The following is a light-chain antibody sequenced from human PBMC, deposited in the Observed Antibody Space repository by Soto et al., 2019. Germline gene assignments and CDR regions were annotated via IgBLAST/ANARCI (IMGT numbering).Light chain of an antibody. CDR1: SSDVGGYTY. CDR2: HVS. Sequence: QSALTQPASVSGSPGQSITISCTGTSSDVGGYTYVSWYQQHPGKVPKLMIYHVSNRPSGVSNRFSGSKSGNTASLTISGLQAEDEADYYCSSSTSARTVVFGGGTKLTVL. V-gene: IGLV2-14*01. CDR3: SSSTSARTVV. J-gene: IGLJ2*01.